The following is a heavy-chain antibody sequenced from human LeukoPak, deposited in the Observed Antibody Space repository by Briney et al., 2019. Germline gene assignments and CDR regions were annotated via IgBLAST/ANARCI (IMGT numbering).Heavy chain of an antibody. CDR1: GFIFSNYW. D-gene: IGHD2-21*01. V-gene: IGHV3-7*03. J-gene: IGHJ6*02. Sequence: AGGSLGLSCAASGFIFSNYWMSWLRQAPGKGLEWVANIRQEGIKKNYVDSVEGRFTISRGNAQNSVYLQMTGLRAEDTAVYYCGRIAINANNGMDVWGQGTTVTVSS. CDR3: GRIAINANNGMDV. CDR2: IRQEGIKK.